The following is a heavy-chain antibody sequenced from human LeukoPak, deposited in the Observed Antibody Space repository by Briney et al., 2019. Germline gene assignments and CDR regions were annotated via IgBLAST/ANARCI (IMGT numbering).Heavy chain of an antibody. CDR2: ISSSSSYI. Sequence: GGSLRLSCAASGFTFSNYAMSWVRQAPGKGLEWVSSISSSSSYIYYADSVKGRFTISRDNAKNSLYLQMNSLRAEDTAVYYCARDFSGGSPLWYYYGMDVWGQGTTVTVSS. CDR1: GFTFSNYA. CDR3: ARDFSGGSPLWYYYGMDV. D-gene: IGHD2-15*01. V-gene: IGHV3-21*01. J-gene: IGHJ6*02.